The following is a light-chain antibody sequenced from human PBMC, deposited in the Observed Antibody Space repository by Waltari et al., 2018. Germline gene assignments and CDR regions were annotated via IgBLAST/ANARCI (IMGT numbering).Light chain of an antibody. J-gene: IGLJ2*01. CDR1: SSDIGRNC. CDR3: QTYDSTKIHVV. V-gene: IGLV1-47*01. CDR2: KRS. Sequence: QSVLTPATSASGTPRQRVPPSSSGSSSDIGRNCSYWYQQLPGTAPRLLIYKRSQRPSGVPARFSGSIDSSSNSASLTISGLKTEDEADYYCQTYDSTKIHVVFGGGTKLTVL.